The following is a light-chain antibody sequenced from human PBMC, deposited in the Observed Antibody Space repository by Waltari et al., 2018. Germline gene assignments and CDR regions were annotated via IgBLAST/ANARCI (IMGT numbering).Light chain of an antibody. V-gene: IGKV4-1*01. J-gene: IGKJ4*01. Sequence: DIVMTQSPDSLAVSLGERATINCKSSQSLLYSSNNKNYLAWYQPKPEQPPKLLISWASTRDSGVPARFSGSGSATDFTLTISTLQAEDVAVYYCQQFFAKPLTFGGGTKVEIK. CDR3: QQFFAKPLT. CDR1: QSLLYSSNNKNY. CDR2: WAS.